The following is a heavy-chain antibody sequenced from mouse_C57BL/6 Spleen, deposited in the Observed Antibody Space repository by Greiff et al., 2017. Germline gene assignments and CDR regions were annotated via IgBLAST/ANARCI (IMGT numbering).Heavy chain of an antibody. CDR1: GYTFTSYW. Sequence: QVQLQQSGAELAKPGASVKLSCKASGYTFTSYWMHWVKQRPGQGLEWIGYINPSSGYPKYNQKFKDKATLTADKSSSTAYMQLSSLTYEDSAVYYCARNYYGSSGDWYFDVWGTGTTVTVSS. V-gene: IGHV1-7*01. CDR3: ARNYYGSSGDWYFDV. CDR2: INPSSGYP. D-gene: IGHD1-1*01. J-gene: IGHJ1*03.